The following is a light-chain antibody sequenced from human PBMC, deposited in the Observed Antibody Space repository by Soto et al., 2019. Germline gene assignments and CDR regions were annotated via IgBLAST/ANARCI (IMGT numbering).Light chain of an antibody. J-gene: IGKJ1*01. CDR2: KAS. V-gene: IGKV1-5*03. Sequence: DTQMTQSPSTLSASVGDRVTITCRASQSISSRLAWYQQKPGKAPKLLIYKASSLESGVPSRFSGSGSGTEFTLTIRSLQPDDFATYYCQQYNSYWTFGQGTKVEIK. CDR1: QSISSR. CDR3: QQYNSYWT.